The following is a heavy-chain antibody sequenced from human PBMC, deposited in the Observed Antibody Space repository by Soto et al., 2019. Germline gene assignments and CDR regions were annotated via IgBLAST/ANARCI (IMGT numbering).Heavy chain of an antibody. CDR2: IGYDGSNK. D-gene: IGHD6-19*01. Sequence: QVQVVESGGGVVQPGRSLRLSCTASGFTFSGHAMHWVRQPPGKGLEWVAQIGYDGSNKYYADSVKGRFTISRDNSTNTLYVQRDSLRVEDTAVYYCARDGQSLAPYALDVWGQGTSVTVSS. J-gene: IGHJ6*02. CDR1: GFTFSGHA. V-gene: IGHV3-33*01. CDR3: ARDGQSLAPYALDV.